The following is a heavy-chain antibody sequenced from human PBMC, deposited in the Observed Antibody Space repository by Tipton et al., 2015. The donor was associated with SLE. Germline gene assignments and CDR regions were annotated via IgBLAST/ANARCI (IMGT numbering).Heavy chain of an antibody. Sequence: TLSLTCAVSGYSFSSGYYCGWIRQPPGTGLGWIGYFYYSGSTNYNPSLKSRVTISVDTSKNQFSLKLSSVTAADTAVYYRARVVVSDAFDIWRQGTVVTVSS. D-gene: IGHD3-22*01. CDR1: GYSFSSGYY. CDR2: FYYSGST. V-gene: IGHV4-61*01. CDR3: ARVVVSDAFDI. J-gene: IGHJ3*02.